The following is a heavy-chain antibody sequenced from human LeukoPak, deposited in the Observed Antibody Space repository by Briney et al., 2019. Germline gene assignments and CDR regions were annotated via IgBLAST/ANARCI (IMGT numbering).Heavy chain of an antibody. CDR1: GGSFSNHF. D-gene: IGHD3-10*01. CDR2: IYPSGNT. CDR3: AREDSGSYYNFYYFYMDV. Sequence: PSETLSLTCSVSGGSFSNHFWSWVRHPAGKGLEWLGRIYPSGNTNYNPSLKSRVTLSVDTSKTQFYLSLSSVTAADTAVYYCAREDSGSYYNFYYFYMDVWGKGTTVTISS. V-gene: IGHV4-4*07. J-gene: IGHJ6*03.